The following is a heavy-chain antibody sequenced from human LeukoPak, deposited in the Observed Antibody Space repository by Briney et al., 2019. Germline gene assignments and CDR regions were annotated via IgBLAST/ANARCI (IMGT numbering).Heavy chain of an antibody. J-gene: IGHJ5*02. CDR3: ARGRAWFDH. CDR1: GYNFPIFW. CDR2: IYPADSDT. V-gene: IGHV5-51*01. Sequence: GESLKISCKTSGYNFPIFWIGWVRQMPGKGLEWMAIIYPADSDTTYSPSFQGQVTISADKSISTAYLQWSSVKASDSAIYYCARGRAWFDHWGQGTQVTVSS. D-gene: IGHD1-26*01.